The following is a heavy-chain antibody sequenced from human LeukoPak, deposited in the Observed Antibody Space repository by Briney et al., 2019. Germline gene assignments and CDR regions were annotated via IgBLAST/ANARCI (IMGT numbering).Heavy chain of an antibody. D-gene: IGHD4-17*01. CDR2: ISYDGSHK. J-gene: IGHJ4*02. CDR1: GFTFSNYA. CDR3: ARRNGDYGLDY. V-gene: IGHV3-30*04. Sequence: GRSLRLSCAASGFTFSNYAMHWGRQAPGKGLEWVTVISYDGSHKYYADSVKGRFTISRDNSKNTLYLQMNSLRAEDTAVYYCARRNGDYGLDYWGQGTLVTVSS.